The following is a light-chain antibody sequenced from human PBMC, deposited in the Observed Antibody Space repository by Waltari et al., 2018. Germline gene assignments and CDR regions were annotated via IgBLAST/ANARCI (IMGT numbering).Light chain of an antibody. CDR3: QQSYSTPPT. CDR1: LSSSSD. J-gene: IGKJ4*01. V-gene: IGKV1-39*01. CDR2: AAS. Sequence: DIKLSQSPSSLSASVGDSVTITCRASLSSSSDLNWYQQKTGKAPKLLIYAASSLQSGVASRFSGSGAGTDVTPTIISLQPEDFATYYCQQSYSTPPTFGGGTKVEIK.